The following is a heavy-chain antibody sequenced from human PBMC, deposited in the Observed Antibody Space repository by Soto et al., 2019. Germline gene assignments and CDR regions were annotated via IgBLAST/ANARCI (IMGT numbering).Heavy chain of an antibody. CDR1: GYTFTSYG. D-gene: IGHD4-17*01. CDR2: ISAYNGNT. V-gene: IGHV1-18*01. CDR3: ARDRGYGDYVPHYYYYGMDV. Sequence: ASVKVSCKASGYTFTSYGISWVRRAPGQGLEWMGWISAYNGNTNYAQKLQGRVTMTTDTSTSTAYMELRSLRSDDTAVYYCARDRGYGDYVPHYYYYGMDVWGQGTTVTVS. J-gene: IGHJ6*02.